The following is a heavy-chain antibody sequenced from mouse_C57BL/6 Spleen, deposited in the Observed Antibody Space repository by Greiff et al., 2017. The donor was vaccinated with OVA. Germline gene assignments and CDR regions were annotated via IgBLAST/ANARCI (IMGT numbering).Heavy chain of an antibody. CDR1: GFTFSSYA. V-gene: IGHV5-4*01. CDR2: ISDGGSYT. Sequence: EVQRVESGGGLVKPGGSLKLSCAASGFTFSSYAMSWVRQTPEKRLEWVATISDGGSYTYYPDNVKGRFTISRDNAKNNLYLQMSHLKSEDTAMYYCARGGDSSGQAWFAYWGQGTLVTVSA. CDR3: ARGGDSSGQAWFAY. D-gene: IGHD3-2*02. J-gene: IGHJ3*01.